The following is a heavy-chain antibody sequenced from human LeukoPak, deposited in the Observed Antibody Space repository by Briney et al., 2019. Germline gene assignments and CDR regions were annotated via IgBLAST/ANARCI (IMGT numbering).Heavy chain of an antibody. CDR3: ARGPDASGIYRPGDY. V-gene: IGHV3-74*01. D-gene: IGHD3-10*01. Sequence: HPGGSLRLSCAASGFTFSRHWMHWVRQAPGKGLVWVSRINSDDSSTSYAESVKGRFTISRDNANNILFLQMNSLRAEDTAVYYCARGPDASGIYRPGDYWGQGTLVTVSS. CDR1: GFTFSRHW. CDR2: INSDDSST. J-gene: IGHJ4*02.